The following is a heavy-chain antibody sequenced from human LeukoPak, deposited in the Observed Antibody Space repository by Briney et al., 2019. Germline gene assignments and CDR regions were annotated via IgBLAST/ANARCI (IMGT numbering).Heavy chain of an antibody. V-gene: IGHV3-21*01. CDR3: AREWGPAAMAHTLN. CDR1: GFTFSSYT. Sequence: PGRSLRLSCAASGFTFSSYTMNWVRQAPGGGLEWVSSISSSGSYMFYADSVKGRFNISRNNAKNSLYLQMNSLRAEDTAVYYCAREWGPAAMAHTLNWGQGTLVTVSS. J-gene: IGHJ4*02. D-gene: IGHD2-2*01. CDR2: ISSSGSYM.